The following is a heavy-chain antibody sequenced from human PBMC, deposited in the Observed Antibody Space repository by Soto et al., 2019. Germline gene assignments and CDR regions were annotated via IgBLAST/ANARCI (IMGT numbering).Heavy chain of an antibody. CDR3: ARMPDYARRGDAFDI. J-gene: IGHJ3*02. CDR2: IIPIFGTA. D-gene: IGHD4-17*01. CDR1: GCTFSSYA. Sequence: SVKVSCKASGCTFSSYAISCVRQAPGQGLEWMGGIIPIFGTANYAQKFQGRVTITADESTSTAYMELSSLRSEDTAVYYCARMPDYARRGDAFDIWGQGTMVTVS. V-gene: IGHV1-69*13.